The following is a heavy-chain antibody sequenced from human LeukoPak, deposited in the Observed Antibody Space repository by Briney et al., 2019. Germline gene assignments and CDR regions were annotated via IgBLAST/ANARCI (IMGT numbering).Heavy chain of an antibody. V-gene: IGHV1-2*02. Sequence: ASVKVSCKASGYTFTGYYMHWVRQAPGQGLEWMGWINPNSGGTNYAQKFQGRVTMTRDTSISTAYMELSRLRSDDTAVYYCAREGNSYDFWSGYSAPLDIWGQGTMVTVSS. J-gene: IGHJ3*02. CDR2: INPNSGGT. CDR1: GYTFTGYY. CDR3: AREGNSYDFWSGYSAPLDI. D-gene: IGHD3-3*01.